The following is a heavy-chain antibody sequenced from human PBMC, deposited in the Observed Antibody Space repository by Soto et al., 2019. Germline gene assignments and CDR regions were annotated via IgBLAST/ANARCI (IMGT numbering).Heavy chain of an antibody. V-gene: IGHV4-4*02. Sequence: PSETLSLTCAVSGGSISSSNWWSWVRQPPGKGLEWIGEIYHSGSTNYNPSLKSRVTISVDKSKNQFSLKLSPVTAADTAVYYCARVTRYSSSPYYYYGMDVWGQGTTVTVSS. CDR3: ARVTRYSSSPYYYYGMDV. CDR1: GGSISSSNW. D-gene: IGHD6-13*01. CDR2: IYHSGST. J-gene: IGHJ6*02.